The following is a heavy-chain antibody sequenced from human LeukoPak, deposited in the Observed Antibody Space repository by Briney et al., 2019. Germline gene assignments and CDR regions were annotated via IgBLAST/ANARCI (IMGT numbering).Heavy chain of an antibody. CDR3: ARHDSSGSDGVDY. CDR2: ISSSGSTI. V-gene: IGHV3-11*01. D-gene: IGHD3-22*01. J-gene: IGHJ4*02. Sequence: GGSLRLSCAASGFTFSDYYMSWIRQAPGKGLEWVSYISSSGSTIYYADSVKGRFTISRDNAKNSLYLQMNSLRAEDTAMYYCARHDSSGSDGVDYWGQGTLVTVSS. CDR1: GFTFSDYY.